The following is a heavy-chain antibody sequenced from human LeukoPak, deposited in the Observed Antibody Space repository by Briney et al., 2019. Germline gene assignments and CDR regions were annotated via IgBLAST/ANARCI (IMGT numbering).Heavy chain of an antibody. CDR3: ARVDYGDYVAAVDL. D-gene: IGHD4-17*01. Sequence: GGSLRLSCAASGFTFSSNWMHWVRQAPGKGLVWVSRISRDGSSTSYADSVKGRFTISRDNAKNTLYLQMNSVRAEDTAVYYRARVDYGDYVAAVDLWGQGTMVTVSS. CDR1: GFTFSSNW. J-gene: IGHJ3*01. CDR2: ISRDGSST. V-gene: IGHV3-74*01.